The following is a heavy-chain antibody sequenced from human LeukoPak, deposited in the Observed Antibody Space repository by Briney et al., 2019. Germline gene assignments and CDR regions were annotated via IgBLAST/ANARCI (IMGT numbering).Heavy chain of an antibody. J-gene: IGHJ6*02. V-gene: IGHV4-34*01. CDR2: INHSGST. Sequence: SETLSLTYAVYGESFSGYYWSWIRQPPGKGLEWIGEINHSGSTNYNPSLKSRVTISVDTSKNQFSLKLSSVTAADTAVYYCARIVGGSYYYYYGMDVWGQGTTVTVSS. CDR1: GESFSGYY. D-gene: IGHD1-26*01. CDR3: ARIVGGSYYYYYGMDV.